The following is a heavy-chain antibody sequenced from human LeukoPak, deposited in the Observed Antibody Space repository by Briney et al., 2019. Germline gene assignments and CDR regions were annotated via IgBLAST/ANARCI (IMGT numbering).Heavy chain of an antibody. Sequence: SETLSLTCAVSGGSISSSNWWSWVRQPPGKGLEWIGEIYHSGSTNYNPSLKSRVTISVDTSKNQFSLKLSSVTAADTAVYYCASSLRTTYYYYYMDVWGKGTTVTISS. V-gene: IGHV4-4*02. CDR2: IYHSGST. CDR3: ASSLRTTYYYYYMDV. D-gene: IGHD4-17*01. CDR1: GGSISSSNW. J-gene: IGHJ6*03.